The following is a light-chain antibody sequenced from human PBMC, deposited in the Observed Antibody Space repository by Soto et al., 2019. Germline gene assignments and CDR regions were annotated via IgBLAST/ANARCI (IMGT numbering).Light chain of an antibody. CDR2: ESS. CDR1: QIFSSS. V-gene: IGKV3-11*01. CDR3: QQRSNWYT. J-gene: IGKJ2*01. Sequence: EIVLTQSPATLSLSPGERATLSCSASQIFSSSFACYQQKPAQAPTLLIYESSNRSTGIPARFSGSGSGTDFTLTISSLEPEDFAVYYCQQRSNWYTFGQGTKVDIK.